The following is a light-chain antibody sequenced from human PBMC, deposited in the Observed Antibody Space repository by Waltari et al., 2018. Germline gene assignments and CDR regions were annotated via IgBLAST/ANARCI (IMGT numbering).Light chain of an antibody. CDR1: QSVRSN. CDR2: RAS. Sequence: EIVMTQSPATLSVSPGERAPLSCRASQSVRSNLAWYQQSPGQPPRLLIYRASTRATNIPARFSGSGSGTDFTLTISSLQSEDFAVYYCQQYDNWPPTWTLGQGTKVEIK. V-gene: IGKV3-15*01. J-gene: IGKJ1*01. CDR3: QQYDNWPPTWT.